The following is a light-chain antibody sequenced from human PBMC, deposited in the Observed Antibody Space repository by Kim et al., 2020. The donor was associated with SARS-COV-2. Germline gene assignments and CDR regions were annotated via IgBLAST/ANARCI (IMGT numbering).Light chain of an antibody. V-gene: IGLV10-54*01. CDR1: RNKVGDKG. J-gene: IGLJ2*01. CDR3: SAWDRSLGAWV. Sequence: TAPPTSPGKRNKVGDKGADWLQQHQGHPPKLLVYRNNNRPSGISERLSASRSGNTASLTITGLQPEDEADYYCSAWDRSLGAWVFGGGTQLTVL. CDR2: RNN.